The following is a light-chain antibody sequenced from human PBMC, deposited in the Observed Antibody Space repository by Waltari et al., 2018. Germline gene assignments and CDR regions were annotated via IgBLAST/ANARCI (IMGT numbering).Light chain of an antibody. CDR3: SSFTTNTTRI. V-gene: IGLV2-14*03. J-gene: IGLJ2*01. CDR2: DVN. Sequence: QPALTQPASVSKSHGQSFTISCTGTSSDIGAYDYVSWYQQHPGKAPKLLIYDVNTRPSGFSSRFSGSKFGNKAFLTISGLQAEDEADYYCSSFTTNTTRIFGGGTKLTVL. CDR1: SSDIGAYDY.